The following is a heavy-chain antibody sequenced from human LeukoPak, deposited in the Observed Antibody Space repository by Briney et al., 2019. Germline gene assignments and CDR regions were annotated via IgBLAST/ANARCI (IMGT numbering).Heavy chain of an antibody. D-gene: IGHD3-16*01. Sequence: GGSLRLSCAASGFTSSSYEMNWVRQAPGKGLEWVSHISSSGSTIYYADSVKGRFTISRDNAKNSLYLQMNSLRAEDTAVYYCARDPGGAFDYWGQGTLVTVSS. CDR1: GFTSSSYE. V-gene: IGHV3-48*03. CDR3: ARDPGGAFDY. CDR2: ISSSGSTI. J-gene: IGHJ4*02.